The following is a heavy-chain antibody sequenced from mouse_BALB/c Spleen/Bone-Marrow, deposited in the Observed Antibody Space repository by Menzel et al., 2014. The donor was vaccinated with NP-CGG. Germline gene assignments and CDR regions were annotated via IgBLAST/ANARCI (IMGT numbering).Heavy chain of an antibody. CDR1: GYAFTSYN. D-gene: IGHD2-1*01. CDR2: IDPYNGDT. J-gene: IGHJ3*01. Sequence: VQLKQSGPELVKPGASVKGSCKASGYAFTSYNIYWVKQSHGKSLEWIGYIDPYNGDTNYNQKFKVKATLTVDKSSSTAYMHLNSLTSEDSAVYYCASCGNYEAWFAYWGQGTLVTVSA. V-gene: IGHV1S135*01. CDR3: ASCGNYEAWFAY.